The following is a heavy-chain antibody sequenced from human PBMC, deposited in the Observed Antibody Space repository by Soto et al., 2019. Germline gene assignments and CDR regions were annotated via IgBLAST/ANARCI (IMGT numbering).Heavy chain of an antibody. V-gene: IGHV4-59*01. CDR2: IYYSGST. CDR3: ARENGHYGADY. Sequence: SQTLSLTCTVSGGSISSYYWSWIRQPPGKGLEWIGYIYYSGSTNYNPSLKSRVTISVDTSKNQFSLKLSSVTAADTAVYYCARENGHYGADYWGQGTLVTVS. J-gene: IGHJ4*02. D-gene: IGHD4-17*01. CDR1: GGSISSYY.